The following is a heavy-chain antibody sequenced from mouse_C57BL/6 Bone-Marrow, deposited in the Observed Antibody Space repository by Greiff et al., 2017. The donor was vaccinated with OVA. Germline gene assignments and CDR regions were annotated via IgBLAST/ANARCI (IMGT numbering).Heavy chain of an antibody. V-gene: IGHV14-3*01. J-gene: IGHJ4*01. CDR1: GFNIKNTY. Sequence: EVKLVESVAELVRPGASVKLSCTASGFNIKNTYMHWVKQRPEQGLEWIGRIDPANGNTKYAPKFQGKATITADTSSNTAYLQLSSLTSEDTAIYYCASPYYYGSSYERDYYAMDYWGQGTSVTVSS. D-gene: IGHD1-1*01. CDR2: IDPANGNT. CDR3: ASPYYYGSSYERDYYAMDY.